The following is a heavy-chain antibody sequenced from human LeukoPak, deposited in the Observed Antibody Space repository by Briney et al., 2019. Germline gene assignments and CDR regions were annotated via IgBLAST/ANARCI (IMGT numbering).Heavy chain of an antibody. Sequence: GGSLRLSCAASGFTFSSYWMSWVRQAPGKGLEWVANIKQDGSEKYYVDSVKGRFTISRDNAKNSLYLQMNSLRAEDTAVYYCAKIRQWYSSRDALGYWGQGTLVTVSS. J-gene: IGHJ4*02. D-gene: IGHD6-13*01. CDR1: GFTFSSYW. CDR3: AKIRQWYSSRDALGY. V-gene: IGHV3-7*01. CDR2: IKQDGSEK.